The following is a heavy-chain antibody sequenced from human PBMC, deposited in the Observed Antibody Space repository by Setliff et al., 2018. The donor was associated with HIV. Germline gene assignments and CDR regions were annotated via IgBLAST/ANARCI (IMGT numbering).Heavy chain of an antibody. J-gene: IGHJ4*02. CDR2: INPSGGST. CDR3: ARGVDAGSDY. V-gene: IGHV1-46*01. D-gene: IGHD3-10*01. CDR1: GYTFTSYY. Sequence: ASVKVSCKASGYTFTSYYMHWVRQAPGQGLEWMGIINPSGGSTSYAQKFQGGVTMARDTSMNTAYMELSNLRFEDTAVYYCARGVDAGSDYWGQGTLVTVSS.